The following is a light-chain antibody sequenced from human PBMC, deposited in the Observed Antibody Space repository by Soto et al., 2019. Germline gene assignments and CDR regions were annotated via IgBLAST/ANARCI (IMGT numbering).Light chain of an antibody. V-gene: IGLV2-14*01. CDR1: RRDIGGYNY. Sequence: QSALTQPASVSGSPGQSITISCTGTRRDIGGYNYVAWYQQHPGKAPKLLIYEVSNRPSGVSNRFSGSKSGNTASLTISGLQAEDEADFYCTSYTSSNTWVFGGGTNSPS. J-gene: IGLJ3*02. CDR2: EVS. CDR3: TSYTSSNTWV.